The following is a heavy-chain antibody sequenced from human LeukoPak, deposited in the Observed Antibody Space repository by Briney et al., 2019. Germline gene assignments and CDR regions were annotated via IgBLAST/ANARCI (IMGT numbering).Heavy chain of an antibody. CDR1: GYTFTSYY. CDR2: INPSGGST. CDR3: ARGLVPAAMYGDYYFDY. J-gene: IGHJ4*02. V-gene: IGHV1-46*01. Sequence: ASVKVSCKASGYTFTSYYMHWVRQAPGQGLEWMGIINPSGGSTSYAQKFQGRVTMTRDTSTSTVYMELSSLRSEDTAVYYCARGLVPAAMYGDYYFDYWGQGTLVTVPS. D-gene: IGHD2-2*01.